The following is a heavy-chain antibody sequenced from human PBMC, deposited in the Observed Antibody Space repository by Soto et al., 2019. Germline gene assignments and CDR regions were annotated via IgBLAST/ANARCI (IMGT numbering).Heavy chain of an antibody. CDR1: GDSISSGYY. Sequence: SETLSLTCTVSGDSISSGYYWSWIRQPPGKGLEWIGEINHSGSTNYNPSLKSRVTISVDTSKNQFSLKLTSVTAADTAVYYCARGRGMITFGGVIDPYYFDYWGQGTLVTVS. CDR2: INHSGST. CDR3: ARGRGMITFGGVIDPYYFDY. J-gene: IGHJ4*02. V-gene: IGHV4-34*01. D-gene: IGHD3-16*02.